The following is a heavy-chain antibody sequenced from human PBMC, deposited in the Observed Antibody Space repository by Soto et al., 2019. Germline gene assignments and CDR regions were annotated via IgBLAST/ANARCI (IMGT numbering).Heavy chain of an antibody. J-gene: IGHJ6*03. CDR2: ISAYNGNT. CDR1: GYTFTSYG. Sequence: QVQLVQSGAEVKKPGASVKVSCKASGYTFTSYGISWVRQAPGQGLEWMGWISAYNGNTNYAQKLQGRVTMTTDTAASTAYMELRSLRSDDTAVYYCARSSSPCDYVFGRVSYSYIAVWGKRTTVTVSS. D-gene: IGHD4-17*01. V-gene: IGHV1-18*01. CDR3: ARSSSPCDYVFGRVSYSYIAV.